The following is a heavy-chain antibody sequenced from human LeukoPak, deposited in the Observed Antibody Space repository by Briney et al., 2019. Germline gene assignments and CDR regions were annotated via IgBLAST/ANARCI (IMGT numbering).Heavy chain of an antibody. V-gene: IGHV4-61*01. J-gene: IGHJ4*02. Sequence: TSETLSLTCSVSGGSVNSSSYYWSWVRQPPGKGLEWIGYIFSSGRTSYNPSLKSRVTISMDTSKSQFSLKLSSVTAADTAVYYCARGASPSDYWGQGTLVTVSS. CDR3: ARGASPSDY. CDR2: IFSSGRT. CDR1: GGSVNSSSYY.